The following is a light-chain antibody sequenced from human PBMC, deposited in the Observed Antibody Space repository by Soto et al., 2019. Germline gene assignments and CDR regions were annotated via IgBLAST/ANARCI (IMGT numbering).Light chain of an antibody. V-gene: IGKV3-11*01. Sequence: EIVLTQSPATLSLSPGERATLSCRASQSVSSYLAWYQQKPGQAPRLLIYGASNRATGIPARFSGSGSGTDFTITISSLEPEYSAVYYCLHLSNWLTFGGGTKVEIK. CDR3: LHLSNWLT. J-gene: IGKJ4*01. CDR1: QSVSSY. CDR2: GAS.